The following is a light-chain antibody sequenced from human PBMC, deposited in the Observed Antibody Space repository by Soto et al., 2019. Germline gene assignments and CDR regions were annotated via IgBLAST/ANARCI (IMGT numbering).Light chain of an antibody. Sequence: QSALTQPRSVSGSPGQSVTISCTGTSSDVGGYDFVSWHQQHPGKAPKLMIYDVSKRPSGVPDRFSGSKSANSASLTISGLQAEDEALYYCCSYAGSYNLGVFGGGTKLTVL. CDR1: SSDVGGYDF. J-gene: IGLJ3*02. CDR2: DVS. V-gene: IGLV2-11*01. CDR3: CSYAGSYNLGV.